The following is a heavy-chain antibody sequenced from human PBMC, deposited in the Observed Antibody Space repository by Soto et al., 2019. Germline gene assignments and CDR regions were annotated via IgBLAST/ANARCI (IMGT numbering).Heavy chain of an antibody. V-gene: IGHV1-18*01. CDR1: GYTFTSYG. Sequence: ASVKVSCKASGYTFTSYGISWVRQAPGQGLEWMGWISAYNGNTNYAQKLQGRVTMTTDTSTSTAYMELRSLRSDDTAVYYCARVRYYYDSSGYSDFDSWGQGTQVTVSS. CDR3: ARVRYYYDSSGYSDFDS. CDR2: ISAYNGNT. D-gene: IGHD3-22*01. J-gene: IGHJ4*02.